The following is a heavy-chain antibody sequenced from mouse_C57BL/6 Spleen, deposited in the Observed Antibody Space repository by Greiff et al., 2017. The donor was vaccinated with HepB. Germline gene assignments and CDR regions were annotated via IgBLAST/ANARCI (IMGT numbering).Heavy chain of an antibody. J-gene: IGHJ4*01. CDR3: ARDKGSTMVTTDAMDY. Sequence: DVQLVESGGGLVKPGGSLKLSCAASGFTFSSYAMSWVRQTPEKRLEWVATISDGGSYTYYPDNVKGRFTISRDNAKNNLYLQMSHLKSEDTAMYYCARDKGSTMVTTDAMDYWGQGTSVTVSS. D-gene: IGHD2-2*01. V-gene: IGHV5-4*01. CDR2: ISDGGSYT. CDR1: GFTFSSYA.